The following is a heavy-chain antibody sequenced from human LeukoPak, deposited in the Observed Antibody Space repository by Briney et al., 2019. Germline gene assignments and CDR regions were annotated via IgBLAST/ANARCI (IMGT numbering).Heavy chain of an antibody. CDR3: AGAYYYDSSGYHNDY. CDR2: LIPILGLA. Sequence: ASVKVSCKASGGTFSSYTVTWVRQAPGQGLEWMGRLIPILGLANYAQKFQGRVTIIADKSTTTACMELSSLRSEDTAVYYCAGAYYYDSSGYHNDYWGQGTLVTVSS. CDR1: GGTFSSYT. D-gene: IGHD3-22*01. J-gene: IGHJ4*02. V-gene: IGHV1-69*02.